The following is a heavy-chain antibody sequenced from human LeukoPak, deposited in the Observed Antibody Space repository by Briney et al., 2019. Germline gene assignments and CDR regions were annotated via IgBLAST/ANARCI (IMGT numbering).Heavy chain of an antibody. CDR1: GFMFGNHG. D-gene: IGHD3-3*01. J-gene: IGHJ4*02. CDR3: TSRPFGGTLYY. V-gene: IGHV3-48*02. Sequence: GGSLRLSCEGSGFMFGNHGLIWVRQAPGKGLYWLSFSGPSGGTRLYADSVKGRFTISRDDSKNIAYLQMNSLTNEDTGVYYCTSRPFGGTLYYWGQGTLVTVSS. CDR2: SGPSGGTR.